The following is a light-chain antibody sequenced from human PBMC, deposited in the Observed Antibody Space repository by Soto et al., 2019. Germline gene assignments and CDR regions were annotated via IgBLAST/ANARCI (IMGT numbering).Light chain of an antibody. CDR1: QGISSA. J-gene: IGKJ1*01. CDR3: QQSYSTPWT. V-gene: IGKV1-13*02. Sequence: IQMTQSPSTLSASVGDRVTITCRASQGISSAVAWYQQKPGKPPKLLMYDASSLESGVPPRFSGSGSGTDFTLTISSLQPEDFATYYCQQSYSTPWTFGQGTKVDIK. CDR2: DAS.